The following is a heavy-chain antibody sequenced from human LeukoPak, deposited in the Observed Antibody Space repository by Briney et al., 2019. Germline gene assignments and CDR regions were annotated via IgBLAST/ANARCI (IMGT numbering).Heavy chain of an antibody. D-gene: IGHD3-22*01. J-gene: IGHJ4*02. CDR3: ASNGWRDYYDSSGYPDY. CDR2: IYYSGST. CDR1: GGSLSSGGYY. V-gene: IGHV4-31*03. Sequence: SQTLSLTCTVSGGSLSSGGYYWSWICQHPGKGLEWIGYIYYSGSTYYNPSLKSRVTISVDTSKNQFSLKLSSVTAADTAVYYCASNGWRDYYDSSGYPDYWGQGTLVTVSS.